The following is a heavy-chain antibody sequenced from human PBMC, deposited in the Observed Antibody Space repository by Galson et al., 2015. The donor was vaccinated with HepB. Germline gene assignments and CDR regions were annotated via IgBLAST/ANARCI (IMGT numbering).Heavy chain of an antibody. CDR3: ARRAHDYGGSLVAFDI. CDR2: IDPSDSYT. D-gene: IGHD4-23*01. J-gene: IGHJ3*02. CDR1: GYTFTTYW. Sequence: QSGAEVKKPGESLRISCQGSGYTFTTYWINWVRQMPGEGLEWMGRIDPSDSYTNYSPSFQGHVTISTDKSFSTAYLQWGSLKASDTAMYYCARRAHDYGGSLVAFDIWGQGTMVTVSS. V-gene: IGHV5-10-1*01.